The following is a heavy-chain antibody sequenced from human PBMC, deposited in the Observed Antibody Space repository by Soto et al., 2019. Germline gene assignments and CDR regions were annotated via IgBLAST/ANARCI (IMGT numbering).Heavy chain of an antibody. J-gene: IGHJ5*02. D-gene: IGHD3-22*01. V-gene: IGHV4-31*03. Sequence: PSETLSLTCTVSGGSISSGGYYWTWIRQHPGKGLEWIGYIYYSGSTYYNPSLKSRVIISVDTSKNQFSLKLSSVTAADTAVYYCARAVRDYYDSSGYPGFWFDPWGQGTLVTVSS. CDR2: IYYSGST. CDR3: ARAVRDYYDSSGYPGFWFDP. CDR1: GGSISSGGYY.